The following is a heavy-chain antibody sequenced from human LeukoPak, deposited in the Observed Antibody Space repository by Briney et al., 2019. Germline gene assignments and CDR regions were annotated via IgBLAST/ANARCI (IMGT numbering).Heavy chain of an antibody. CDR1: GSSLSELS. CDR3: AAGRPYSLLDY. CDR2: FDVIDSET. J-gene: IGHJ4*02. Sequence: ASVKVSCTVSGSSLSELSLYWVRQAPGKGLEWMGGFDVIDSETFYAQKFQGRVTMTEDSSTETAYMELRSLTSDDTALYYCAAGRPYSLLDYWGQGTLVTVSS. D-gene: IGHD5-18*01. V-gene: IGHV1-24*01.